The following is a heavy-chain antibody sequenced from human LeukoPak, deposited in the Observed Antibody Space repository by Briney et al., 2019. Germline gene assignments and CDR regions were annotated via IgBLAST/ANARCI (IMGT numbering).Heavy chain of an antibody. CDR2: ISSSSSYT. J-gene: IGHJ4*02. Sequence: GGTLRLSCAASGFTFSDYYMSWIRQAPGKGLEWVSYISSSSSYTNYADSVKGRFTISRDNAKNSLSLQINSLSAKDTAVYNCARLATATTRFDYWGQGTLVTVSS. V-gene: IGHV3-11*03. D-gene: IGHD1-1*01. CDR3: ARLATATTRFDY. CDR1: GFTFSDYY.